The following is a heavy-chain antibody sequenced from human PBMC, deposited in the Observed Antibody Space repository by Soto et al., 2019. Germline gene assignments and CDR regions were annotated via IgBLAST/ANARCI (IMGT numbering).Heavy chain of an antibody. CDR3: ARELGAIGRTGPFDP. CDR1: GYSFTSYA. D-gene: IGHD1-26*01. J-gene: IGHJ5*02. V-gene: IGHV1-3*01. Sequence: QVQLVQSGAEVKKPGASVKVSCKASGYSFTSYAMHWVRQAPGQRLEWMGWINAGHGNTTYSQKFQGRVTITRDTSASTAYMELSSLRSEDTAVYYCARELGAIGRTGPFDPWGKGTLVTVSS. CDR2: INAGHGNT.